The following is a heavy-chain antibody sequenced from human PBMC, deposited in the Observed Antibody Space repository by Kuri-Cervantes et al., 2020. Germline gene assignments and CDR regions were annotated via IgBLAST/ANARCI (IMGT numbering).Heavy chain of an antibody. J-gene: IGHJ6*03. Sequence: ASVKVSCKASGYTFTSYYMHWVRQAPGQGLEWMGWINPNSGGTDYAQKLQGRVTMTTDTSTSTAYMELRSLRSDDTAVYYCARDSDYYGSGSYYPFGYYYYYMDVWGKGTTVTVSS. CDR2: INPNSGGT. D-gene: IGHD3-10*01. CDR1: GYTFTSYY. V-gene: IGHV1-2*02. CDR3: ARDSDYYGSGSYYPFGYYYYYMDV.